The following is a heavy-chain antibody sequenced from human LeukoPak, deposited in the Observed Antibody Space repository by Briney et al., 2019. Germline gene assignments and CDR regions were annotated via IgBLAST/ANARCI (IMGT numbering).Heavy chain of an antibody. Sequence: SQTLSLTCTVSGGSISSGDYYWSWIRQPPGKGLEWIGYIYYSGSIYYNPSLKGRVTISVDTSKNQFSLKLSSVTAADTAVYYCAREITTVTTNLFDYWGQGTLVTVSS. CDR2: IYYSGSI. J-gene: IGHJ4*02. CDR3: AREITTVTTNLFDY. D-gene: IGHD4-17*01. V-gene: IGHV4-30-4*01. CDR1: GGSISSGDYY.